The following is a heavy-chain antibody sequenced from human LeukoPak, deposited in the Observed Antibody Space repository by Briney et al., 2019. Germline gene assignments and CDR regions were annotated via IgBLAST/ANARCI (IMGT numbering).Heavy chain of an antibody. D-gene: IGHD6-13*01. CDR1: GYTFTDYY. CDR2: INPNSGGT. J-gene: IGHJ4*02. Sequence: ASVKVSFKASGYTFTDYYMNWVRQAPGQGLEWMGWINPNSGGTNYAQKFQGRVTMTRDTSISTAYMELSRLRSDDTAVYYCARTWYGSSWYYFDYWGPGTLVTVSS. CDR3: ARTWYGSSWYYFDY. V-gene: IGHV1-2*02.